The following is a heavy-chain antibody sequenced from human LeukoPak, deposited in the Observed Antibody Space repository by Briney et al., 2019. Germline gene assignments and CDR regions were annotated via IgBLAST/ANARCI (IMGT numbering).Heavy chain of an antibody. D-gene: IGHD1-1*01. CDR3: ARGQEFDDGVFDS. Sequence: GGSLRLSCAASGFSFSSFSMTWVRQAPGKGLEWVSTIRSNGATAYDADSVKGRFTISRDNSKNTVYLQMNSLRVEDTAIYYCARGQEFDDGVFDSWGQGTLVTVSS. V-gene: IGHV3-23*01. J-gene: IGHJ4*02. CDR1: GFSFSSFS. CDR2: IRSNGATA.